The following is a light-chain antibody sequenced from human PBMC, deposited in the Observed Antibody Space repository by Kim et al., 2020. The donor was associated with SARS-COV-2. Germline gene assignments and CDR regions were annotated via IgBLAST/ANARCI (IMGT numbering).Light chain of an antibody. J-gene: IGKJ1*01. V-gene: IGKV3-20*01. CDR2: GAS. CDR1: QSVSSGC. Sequence: EIVLTQSPGTLSLSPGERATITCRASQSVSSGCLAWYQQKPGQAPRLLIYGASSMASGVPDRFSGSGSGTDFILTISRLEPDDLADYYCQQYNVAPWTFGQGTKVDIK. CDR3: QQYNVAPWT.